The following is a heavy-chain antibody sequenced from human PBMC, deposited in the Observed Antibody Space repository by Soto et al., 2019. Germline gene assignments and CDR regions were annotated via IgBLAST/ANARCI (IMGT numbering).Heavy chain of an antibody. Sequence: QVQLVESGGGVVQPGRSLRLSCPASGFTFSSYAMHWVRQAPGKGLEWVAVISYDGSNKYYADSVKGRFTISRDNSKNTLYLLMNSLRAEDTAVYYCAAFLYSSGWYNAFDIWAHGTMVTVSS. D-gene: IGHD6-19*01. CDR3: AAFLYSSGWYNAFDI. J-gene: IGHJ3*02. CDR2: ISYDGSNK. V-gene: IGHV3-30-3*01. CDR1: GFTFSSYA.